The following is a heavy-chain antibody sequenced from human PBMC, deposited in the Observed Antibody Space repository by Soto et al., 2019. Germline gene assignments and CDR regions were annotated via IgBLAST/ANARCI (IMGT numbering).Heavy chain of an antibody. CDR3: ARAIGPTLFDY. V-gene: IGHV3-13*04. CDR1: GFTFSSYD. Sequence: GGSLRLSCSASGFTFSSYDMHWVRQGPGKGLEWVSAIGTAGDTNYAGSVKGRSTISRENAKNSLYLQMNSLRAGDTATYFCARAIGPTLFDYWGQGTLVTVSS. D-gene: IGHD3-22*01. J-gene: IGHJ4*02. CDR2: IGTAGDT.